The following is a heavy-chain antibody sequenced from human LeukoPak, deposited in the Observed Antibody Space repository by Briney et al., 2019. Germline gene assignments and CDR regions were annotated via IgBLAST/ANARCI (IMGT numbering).Heavy chain of an antibody. D-gene: IGHD3-22*01. Sequence: SETLSLTCTVSGGSISSYYWSWIRQPPGKGLEWIGYINYSGSTNYNPSLKSRVTISVDTSKNQFPLKLSSVTAADTAVYYCAREAPSYDSSGYYYSFDYWGQGTLVTVSS. CDR1: GGSISSYY. J-gene: IGHJ4*02. CDR3: AREAPSYDSSGYYYSFDY. CDR2: INYSGST. V-gene: IGHV4-59*01.